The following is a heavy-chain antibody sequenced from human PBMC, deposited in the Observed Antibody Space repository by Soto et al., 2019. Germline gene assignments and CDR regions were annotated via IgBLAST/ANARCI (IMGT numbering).Heavy chain of an antibody. D-gene: IGHD2-15*01. Sequence: EVHQVESGGGLVKPGGSLRLSCAVSGFTFSSCTMNWVRQAPGKGLEWVSSISPSSGHIYYADSVKGRFTISRDNAKNSLFLQMNSLRGEDTAVYYCSGCSGGACHKNYGMDVWGQGTTVTVSS. CDR3: SGCSGGACHKNYGMDV. CDR1: GFTFSSCT. J-gene: IGHJ6*02. V-gene: IGHV3-21*06. CDR2: ISPSSGHI.